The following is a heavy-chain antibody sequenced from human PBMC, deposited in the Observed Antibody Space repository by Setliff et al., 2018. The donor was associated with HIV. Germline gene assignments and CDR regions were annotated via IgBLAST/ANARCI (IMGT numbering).Heavy chain of an antibody. V-gene: IGHV4-39*07. CDR1: GGSISSSSYY. D-gene: IGHD1-26*01. Sequence: SETLSLTCSVSGGSISSSSYYWGWIRLPPGKGLEWIGEINHSGSTNYNMSLWSRVTISLDASRNQFSLELISVTAADTAVYYCAGGPGTTSIDYWAQGTLVTVSS. J-gene: IGHJ4*02. CDR3: AGGPGTTSIDY. CDR2: INHSGST.